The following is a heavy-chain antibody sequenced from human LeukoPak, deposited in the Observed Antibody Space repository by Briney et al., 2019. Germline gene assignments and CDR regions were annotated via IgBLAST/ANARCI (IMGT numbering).Heavy chain of an antibody. D-gene: IGHD6-19*01. V-gene: IGHV1-24*01. Sequence: GASVKVSCKVSGHSLTELSIHWVRQAPGKGLEWMVDFDPDAGATLYAQSFQDRVIMTEDTSMDTTYMELTSLRSDDTAVYFCATDLAVAASGGFDYWGQGTLITVSS. CDR3: ATDLAVAASGGFDY. CDR2: FDPDAGAT. J-gene: IGHJ4*02. CDR1: GHSLTELS.